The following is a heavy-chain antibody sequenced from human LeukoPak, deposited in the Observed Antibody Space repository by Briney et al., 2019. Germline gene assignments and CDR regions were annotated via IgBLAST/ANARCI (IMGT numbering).Heavy chain of an antibody. CDR1: GGSISSYY. Sequence: SETLSLTCTVSGGSISSYYWSWIRQSPGKRLEWIGYISYSGSTNYNPSLKSRVTISVDTSKNQFSLKLSSVTAADTAVYFCARVPLGVGATLFDYWGQGTLVTVSS. CDR2: ISYSGST. J-gene: IGHJ4*02. D-gene: IGHD1-26*01. CDR3: ARVPLGVGATLFDY. V-gene: IGHV4-59*01.